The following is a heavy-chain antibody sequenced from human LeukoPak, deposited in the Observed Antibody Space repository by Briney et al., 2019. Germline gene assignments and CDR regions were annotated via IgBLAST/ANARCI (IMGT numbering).Heavy chain of an antibody. J-gene: IGHJ3*02. CDR2: IYSGGNT. Sequence: GGSLRLSCTVSGFTVSSNSMSWVRQAPGKGLKWVSFIYSGGNTHYSDSVKGRFTISRDNSKNTLYLQMDSLRAEDTAVYYCARTDRTGALGRFRMRSDAFDIWGQGTMVTVSS. V-gene: IGHV3-53*01. D-gene: IGHD3-3*01. CDR3: ARTDRTGALGRFRMRSDAFDI. CDR1: GFTVSSNS.